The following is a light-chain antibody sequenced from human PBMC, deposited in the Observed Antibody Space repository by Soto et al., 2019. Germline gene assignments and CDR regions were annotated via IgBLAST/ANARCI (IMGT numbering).Light chain of an antibody. Sequence: DIQMTQSPSSLSASVGDRVTITCQASQDISNYLNWYQQKPGKAPKLLIYDASNLETGVPSRFSGSGSGTDFTLTTSSLQPEDFATYYCQHFKSFPITCGQGTRREIK. CDR2: DAS. CDR1: QDISNY. J-gene: IGKJ5*01. V-gene: IGKV1-33*01. CDR3: QHFKSFPIT.